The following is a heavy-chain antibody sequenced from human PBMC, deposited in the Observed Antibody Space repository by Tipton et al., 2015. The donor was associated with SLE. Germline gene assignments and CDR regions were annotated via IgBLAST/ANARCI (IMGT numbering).Heavy chain of an antibody. D-gene: IGHD5-24*01. J-gene: IGHJ4*02. CDR2: IYYSGTT. V-gene: IGHV4-59*11. Sequence: TLSLTCTVSGASIRSHYWSWVRQPPGKGLEWIGYIYYSGTTHSKPSLKSRVTISVDTSKNQFSLRLSSVTAADTAVYYCARLNKGWQQLDYWGQGALVTVSS. CDR3: ARLNKGWQQLDY. CDR1: GASIRSHY.